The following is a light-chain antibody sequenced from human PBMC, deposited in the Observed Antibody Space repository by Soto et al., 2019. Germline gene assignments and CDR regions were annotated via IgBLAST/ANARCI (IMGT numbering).Light chain of an antibody. CDR1: QDIGNF. CDR2: GAS. J-gene: IGKJ3*01. Sequence: DIQMTQSPSSVSASVGDRFTISCRASQDIGNFLAWYQQTTGKAPRLLIHGASSLSREIPSRFSGGGTGTHFTPTISGLQHEDLATYFCLQTSNFPSTVGNGTNVDIK. V-gene: IGKV1-12*01. CDR3: LQTSNFPST.